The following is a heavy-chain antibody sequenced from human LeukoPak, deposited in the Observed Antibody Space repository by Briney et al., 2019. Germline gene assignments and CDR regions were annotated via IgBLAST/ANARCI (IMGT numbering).Heavy chain of an antibody. CDR1: GFTVSSNY. J-gene: IGHJ4*02. D-gene: IGHD6-6*01. CDR3: ARAGWDSSSRTYYFDY. Sequence: GGSPRLSCAASGFTVSSNYMSWVRQAPGQGLEWVSVIYSGGSTYYADSVKGRFTISRDNSKNTLYLQMNSLRAEDTAVYYCARAGWDSSSRTYYFDYWGQGTLVTVSS. V-gene: IGHV3-66*02. CDR2: IYSGGST.